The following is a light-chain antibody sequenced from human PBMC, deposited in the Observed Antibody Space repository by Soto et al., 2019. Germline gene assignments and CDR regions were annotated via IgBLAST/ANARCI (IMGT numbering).Light chain of an antibody. CDR3: SSYEGSNNLV. CDR1: SSDVGGYNY. Sequence: QSALTQPPSASGSPGQSVTISCTGTSSDVGGYNYVSWYQQHPGKAPKLMIYEVSKRPSGVPDRFSGSKSGNTASLTVSGLHAEDEADYYCSSYEGSNNLVFGGGTQVTVL. V-gene: IGLV2-8*01. CDR2: EVS. J-gene: IGLJ2*01.